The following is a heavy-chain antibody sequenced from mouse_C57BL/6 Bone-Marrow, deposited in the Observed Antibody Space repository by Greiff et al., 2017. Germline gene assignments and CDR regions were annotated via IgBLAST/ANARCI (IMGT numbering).Heavy chain of an antibody. CDR2: IYPGSGST. CDR1: GYTFTSYW. V-gene: IGHV1-55*01. CDR3: ARRPYDYDGGPYAMDY. Sequence: QVQLQQPGAELVKPGASVKMSCKASGYTFTSYWITWVKQRPGQGLEWIGDIYPGSGSTNYNEKFKSKATLTVDPSSSTAYMQLSSLTSEDSAVYYDARRPYDYDGGPYAMDYWGQGTSVTVSS. J-gene: IGHJ4*01. D-gene: IGHD2-4*01.